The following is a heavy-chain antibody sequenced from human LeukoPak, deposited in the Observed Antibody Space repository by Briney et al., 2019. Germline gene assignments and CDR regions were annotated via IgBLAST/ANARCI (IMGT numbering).Heavy chain of an antibody. CDR3: ARGGYYYDSSGPLDY. Sequence: SETLSLTCTVSGGSISSGGYYWSWIRQPPGKGLEWIGYIYHSGSTYYNPSLKSRVTISVDRSKNQFSLKLSSVTAADTAVYYCARGGYYYDSSGPLDYWGQGTLVTVSP. J-gene: IGHJ4*02. V-gene: IGHV4-30-2*01. CDR2: IYHSGST. D-gene: IGHD3-22*01. CDR1: GGSISSGGYY.